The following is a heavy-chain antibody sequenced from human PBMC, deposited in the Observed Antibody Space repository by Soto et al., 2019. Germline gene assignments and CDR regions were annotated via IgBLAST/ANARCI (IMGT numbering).Heavy chain of an antibody. CDR2: ISGSGGST. CDR3: AKVIPGWSGYFNAFDI. Sequence: GGSLILSCAASGFTFSSYSMILVRQAPGKGLEWVSAISGSGGSTYYADSVKGRFTISRDNSKNTLYLQMNSLRAEDTAVYYCAKVIPGWSGYFNAFDIWGQGTMVTVSS. J-gene: IGHJ3*02. CDR1: GFTFSSYS. V-gene: IGHV3-23*01. D-gene: IGHD3-3*01.